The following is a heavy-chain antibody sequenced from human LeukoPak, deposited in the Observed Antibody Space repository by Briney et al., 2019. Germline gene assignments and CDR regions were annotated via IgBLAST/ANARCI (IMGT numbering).Heavy chain of an antibody. CDR3: ARDRDDDYGDYLGPDAFDI. D-gene: IGHD4-17*01. Sequence: KPGGSLRLSCAASGFTFSSYSMNWVRQAPGKGLEWVSSISSSSGYIYYADSVKGRFTISRDNAKNSLYLQMNSLRAEDTAVYYCARDRDDDYGDYLGPDAFDIWGQGTMVTVSS. J-gene: IGHJ3*02. CDR1: GFTFSSYS. V-gene: IGHV3-21*01. CDR2: ISSSSGYI.